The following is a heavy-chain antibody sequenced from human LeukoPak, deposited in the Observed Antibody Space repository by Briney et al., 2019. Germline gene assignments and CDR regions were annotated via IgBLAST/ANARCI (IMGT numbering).Heavy chain of an antibody. CDR3: AKDLALDYFDY. J-gene: IGHJ4*02. V-gene: IGHV3-23*01. Sequence: GGSLRLSCAASGFTFSSYAMSWVRQAPGKGLEWVSGISGSGGSTNYADSVKGRFTISRDNSRNTLYLQMNSLRAEDTAVYYCAKDLALDYFDYWGQGTLVTVSS. CDR2: ISGSGGST. CDR1: GFTFSSYA.